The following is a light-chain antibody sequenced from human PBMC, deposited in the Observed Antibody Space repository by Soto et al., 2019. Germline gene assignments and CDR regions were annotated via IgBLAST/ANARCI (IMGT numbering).Light chain of an antibody. Sequence: EIVMTQSPATLSVSPGERATLSCRASQSVNIYLAWYQQKPGQAPRLLIFGASYRATGIPARFSGSGSGTEFTLTISRLEPEDFAVYYCQHYYTSYTTFGQGTKVEIK. V-gene: IGKV3D-15*01. CDR3: QHYYTSYTT. CDR1: QSVNIY. CDR2: GAS. J-gene: IGKJ1*01.